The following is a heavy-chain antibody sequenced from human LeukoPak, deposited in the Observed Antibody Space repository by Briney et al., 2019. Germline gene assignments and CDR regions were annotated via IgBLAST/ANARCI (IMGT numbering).Heavy chain of an antibody. CDR1: GFTFSSYA. Sequence: GGSLRLSCAASGFTFSSYAMHWVRQAPGKGLEWVAVISYDGSNKYYADSVKGRFTISRDNSKNTLYLQMNSLRAEDTAVYYCAKDLEGATASWGQGTLVTVSS. V-gene: IGHV3-30*18. CDR2: ISYDGSNK. J-gene: IGHJ4*02. D-gene: IGHD1-26*01. CDR3: AKDLEGATAS.